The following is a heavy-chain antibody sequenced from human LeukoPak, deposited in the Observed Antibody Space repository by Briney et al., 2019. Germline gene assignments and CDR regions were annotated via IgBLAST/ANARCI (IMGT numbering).Heavy chain of an antibody. V-gene: IGHV4-59*01. CDR1: GGSISSYY. Sequence: SETLSLTCTVSGGSISSYYWSWIRQPPGKGLEWIGYVYRSGNTNYNPSLKSRVTISVDTSKNHFSLNLTSVTAADTAVYYCARVKDFAYSFFDLWGRGTLVTVSS. CDR2: VYRSGNT. J-gene: IGHJ2*01. CDR3: ARVKDFAYSFFDL.